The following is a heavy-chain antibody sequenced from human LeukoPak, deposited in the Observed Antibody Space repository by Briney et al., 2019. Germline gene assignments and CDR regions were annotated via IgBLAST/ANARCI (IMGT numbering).Heavy chain of an antibody. CDR1: GGSISSSSYY. Sequence: SETLSLTCTVSGGSISSSSYYWGWIRQPPGKGLEWIGSIYYSGSTYYNPSLKSRVTISVDTSENQFSLKLSSVTAADTAVYYCARDLGSSPGFDYWGQGTLVTVSS. J-gene: IGHJ4*02. V-gene: IGHV4-39*02. CDR2: IYYSGST. D-gene: IGHD6-6*01. CDR3: ARDLGSSPGFDY.